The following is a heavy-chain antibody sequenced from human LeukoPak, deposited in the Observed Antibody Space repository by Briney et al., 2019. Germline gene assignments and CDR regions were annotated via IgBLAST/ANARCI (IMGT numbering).Heavy chain of an antibody. D-gene: IGHD3-16*01. CDR1: GFTFSSYA. CDR3: AKDQDADYGQFDY. Sequence: GGSLRLSCAASGFTFSSYAMSWVRQAPGKGLEWVSGISGSGDSTYYADSVKGRFTLSRDNSKNTLYLQMNSLRAEDTAVYYCAKDQDADYGQFDYWGQGTLVTVSS. CDR2: ISGSGDST. J-gene: IGHJ4*02. V-gene: IGHV3-23*01.